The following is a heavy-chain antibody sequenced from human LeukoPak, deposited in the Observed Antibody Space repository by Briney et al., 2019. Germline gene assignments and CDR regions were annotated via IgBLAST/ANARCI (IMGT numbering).Heavy chain of an antibody. J-gene: IGHJ4*02. CDR2: INPSGGST. V-gene: IGHV1-46*03. CDR1: GYTFTSYY. D-gene: IGHD3-16*01. Sequence: GASVKVSCKASGYTFTSYYMHWVRQAPGQGLEWMGIINPSGGSTSYAQKFPGRVTMTRDTSTSTVYMELRSLRSEDTAVYYCARGTDVWGSYDLFDYWGQGTLVTVSS. CDR3: ARGTDVWGSYDLFDY.